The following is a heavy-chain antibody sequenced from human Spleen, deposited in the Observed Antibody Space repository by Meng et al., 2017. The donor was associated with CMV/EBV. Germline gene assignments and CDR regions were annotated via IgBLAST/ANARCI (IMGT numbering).Heavy chain of an antibody. V-gene: IGHV3-23*01. CDR2: ISGSGGST. J-gene: IGHJ4*02. CDR1: GFTFSSYA. CDR3: AKGSYYDSSGYLPFGY. D-gene: IGHD3-22*01. Sequence: EVQLLESGGGLVQPGGSLRLSCSASGFTFSSYAMSWVRQAPGKGLEWVSAISGSGGSTYYADSVKGRFTISRDNSKNTLYLQMNSLRAEDTAVYYCAKGSYYDSSGYLPFGYWGQGTLVTVYS.